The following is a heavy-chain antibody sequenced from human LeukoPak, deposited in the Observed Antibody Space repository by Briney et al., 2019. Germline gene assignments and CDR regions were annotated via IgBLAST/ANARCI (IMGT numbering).Heavy chain of an antibody. V-gene: IGHV1-18*01. CDR2: ISAYNGNT. D-gene: IGHD6-13*01. J-gene: IGHJ6*02. Sequence: ASVKVSCKASGYTFTIYGISWVRQAPGQGLEWMGWISAYNGNTNYAQKLQGRVTMTTDTSTSTAYMELRSLRSDDTAVYYCARVRQQLVPYPSYYYYGMDVWGQGTTVTVSS. CDR1: GYTFTIYG. CDR3: ARVRQQLVPYPSYYYYGMDV.